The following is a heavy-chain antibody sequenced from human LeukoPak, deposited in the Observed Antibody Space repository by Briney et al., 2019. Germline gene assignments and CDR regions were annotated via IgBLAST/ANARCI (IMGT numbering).Heavy chain of an antibody. CDR2: IYYSGST. D-gene: IGHD5-18*01. Sequence: SETLSLTCTVSGGSISSSSYYWGWIRQPPGKGLEWIGSIYYSGSTHYNPSLKSRVTISVDRSKNQFSLKLSSVTAADTAVYYCARGGGYSYGYFDYWGQGTLVTVSS. CDR1: GGSISSSSYY. V-gene: IGHV4-39*07. CDR3: ARGGGYSYGYFDY. J-gene: IGHJ4*02.